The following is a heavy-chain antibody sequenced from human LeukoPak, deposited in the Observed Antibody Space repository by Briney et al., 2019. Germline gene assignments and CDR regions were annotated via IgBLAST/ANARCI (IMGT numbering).Heavy chain of an antibody. Sequence: SVKVSCNPSGGTFSSYAISWVRQAPGQGLEWMGGIIPIFGTANYAQKFQGRVTITADESTSTAYMELSSLRSEDTAVYYCARVIKPRFLEWAHAFDIWGQGTMVTVSS. CDR2: IIPIFGTA. CDR3: ARVIKPRFLEWAHAFDI. CDR1: GGTFSSYA. V-gene: IGHV1-69*13. J-gene: IGHJ3*02. D-gene: IGHD3-3*01.